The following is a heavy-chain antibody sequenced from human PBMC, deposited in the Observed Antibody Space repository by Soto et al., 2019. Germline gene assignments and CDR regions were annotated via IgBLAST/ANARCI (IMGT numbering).Heavy chain of an antibody. Sequence: GGSLRLSCAASGFTFSSYGMHWVRQAPGKGLEWVAVISYDGSNKYYADSVKGRFTISRDNSKNTLYLQMNSLRAEDTAVYYCAKTVQVAPVTPYYYYGMDVWGQGTTVTVSS. CDR3: AKTVQVAPVTPYYYYGMDV. V-gene: IGHV3-30*18. J-gene: IGHJ6*02. CDR1: GFTFSSYG. CDR2: ISYDGSNK. D-gene: IGHD1-1*01.